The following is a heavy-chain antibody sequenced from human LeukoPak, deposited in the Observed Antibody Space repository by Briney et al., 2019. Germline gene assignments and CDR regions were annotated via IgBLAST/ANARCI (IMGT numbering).Heavy chain of an antibody. Sequence: TGGSLRLSCEASGFTFGSYWMSWVRQVPGKGLEWVANIKQRGSETYYADSVKGRFIISRDNAKRSLFIQMNSLTGDDTAVYYCARGSNITSRPVYFHDYWGQGALVTVSS. CDR2: IKQRGSET. CDR3: ARGSNITSRPVYFHDY. CDR1: GFTFGSYW. J-gene: IGHJ4*02. D-gene: IGHD6-6*01. V-gene: IGHV3-7*01.